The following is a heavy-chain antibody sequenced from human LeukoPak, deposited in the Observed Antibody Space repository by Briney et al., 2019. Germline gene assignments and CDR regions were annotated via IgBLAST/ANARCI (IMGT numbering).Heavy chain of an antibody. D-gene: IGHD2-8*01. V-gene: IGHV4-39*01. CDR3: ARHDGRQEVNGVCSTFDP. Sequence: PSETLSLTCTVSGGSISSSTYYWGWIRQTPGKGLEWIGSIYYSGSTYYNPSLKSRVTISVDTSKNQFSLKLSSVTAADTAVYYCARHDGRQEVNGVCSTFDPWGQGKLVTVSS. J-gene: IGHJ5*02. CDR2: IYYSGST. CDR1: GGSISSSTYY.